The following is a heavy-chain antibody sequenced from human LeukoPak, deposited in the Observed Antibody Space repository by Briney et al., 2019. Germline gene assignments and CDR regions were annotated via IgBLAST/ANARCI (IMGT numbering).Heavy chain of an antibody. CDR3: ASKGVIVSYYFDY. CDR2: INHSGST. CDR1: GGSFSGYY. V-gene: IGHV4-34*01. J-gene: IGHJ4*02. D-gene: IGHD3-16*02. Sequence: SETLSLTCAVYGGSFSGYYWSWIRQPPGKGLEWIGEINHSGSTNYNPSLKSRVTISVDTSKNQFSLKLSSVTAADTVVYYCASKGVIVSYYFDYWGQGTLVTVSS.